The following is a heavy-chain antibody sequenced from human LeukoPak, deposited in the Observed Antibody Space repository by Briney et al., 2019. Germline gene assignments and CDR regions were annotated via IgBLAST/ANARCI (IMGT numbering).Heavy chain of an antibody. CDR2: IYYTGST. CDR3: ARKSVAVRDAFDI. V-gene: IGHV4-59*01. D-gene: IGHD6-19*01. CDR1: GGSISSYY. J-gene: IGHJ3*02. Sequence: NTSETLSLTCTVSGGSISSYYWSWIRQPPGKGLDWIGYIYYTGSTYYNPSLKSRVTISVDTSKNQFSLKLNSVTAADTAVYYCARKSVAVRDAFDIWGQGTMVTVSS.